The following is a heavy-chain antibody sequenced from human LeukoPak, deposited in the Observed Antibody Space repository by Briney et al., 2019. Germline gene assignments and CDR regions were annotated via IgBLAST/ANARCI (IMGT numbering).Heavy chain of an antibody. CDR1: VYSTTSRDY. Sequence: SDTLSLTSPVSVYSTTSRDYGDWTRQPLGKELKWIGSIYHSGSTYYNPSLKSRVTISVDTSKNQFSLKLSSVTAADTAVYYCARAVRGVILGYYFDYWGQGTLVTVSS. V-gene: IGHV4-38-2*02. J-gene: IGHJ4*02. D-gene: IGHD3-10*01. CDR2: IYHSGST. CDR3: ARAVRGVILGYYFDY.